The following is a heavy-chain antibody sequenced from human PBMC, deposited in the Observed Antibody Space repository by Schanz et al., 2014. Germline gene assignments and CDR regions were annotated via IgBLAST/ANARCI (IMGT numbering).Heavy chain of an antibody. CDR2: IIPILGIT. CDR3: AKVDRTRYYAMDV. CDR1: GYTFTSYD. D-gene: IGHD3-9*01. V-gene: IGHV1-69*09. Sequence: QVQLVQSGAEVKKPGASVRLSCEASGYTFTSYDINWVRQAPGQGLEWMGWIIPILGITNVAQTFQDRVTITADKSTSTVYMEVSGLRSEDTAVYYCAKVDRTRYYAMDVWGQGTTVTVSS. J-gene: IGHJ6*02.